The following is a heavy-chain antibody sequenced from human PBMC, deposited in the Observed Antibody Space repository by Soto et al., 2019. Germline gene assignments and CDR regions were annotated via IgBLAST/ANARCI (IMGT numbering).Heavy chain of an antibody. V-gene: IGHV1-69*02. Sequence: QVQLVQSGAEVKKPGSSVKVSCKASGGTFSSYPISWERQAPGQGLEGMGRIIHILGIANYAQKFQGRVTITADKSTSTAYMELISLRAEDTAAYYCARSIKAVSGYWGQGTLVTFSS. CDR1: GGTFSSYP. CDR3: ARSIKAVSGY. J-gene: IGHJ4*02. D-gene: IGHD5-12*01. CDR2: IIHILGIA.